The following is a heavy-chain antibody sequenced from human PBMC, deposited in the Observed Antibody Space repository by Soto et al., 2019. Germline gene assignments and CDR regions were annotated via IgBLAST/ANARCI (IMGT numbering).Heavy chain of an antibody. D-gene: IGHD5-12*01. J-gene: IGHJ4*02. Sequence: QVQLVQSGAEVKKPGSSVKVSCKASGGTFSSYAISWVRQAPGQGLEWMGGIIPIFGTANYAQKFQGRVTIHADESTSTAYIELSSLRSEDTAVYYCALGGRDGYAYRGGFDYWGQGTLVTVSS. CDR1: GGTFSSYA. CDR3: ALGGRDGYAYRGGFDY. CDR2: IIPIFGTA. V-gene: IGHV1-69*01.